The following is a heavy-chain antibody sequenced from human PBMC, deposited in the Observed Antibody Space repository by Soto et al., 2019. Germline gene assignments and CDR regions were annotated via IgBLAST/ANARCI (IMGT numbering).Heavy chain of an antibody. Sequence: EVQLVESGGGSVQPGESLRLSCAASGFFFRDYDMHWVRQRTGKGLEWVSALGAARDPYYVGTVKGRFSVSRDYAQISLFLQMTTLNFDDTAVYFCARAYLGRLPRRADYYYAMDVWGRGTTVTVSS. CDR1: GFFFRDYD. CDR3: ARAYLGRLPRRADYYYAMDV. J-gene: IGHJ6*02. CDR2: LGAARDP. V-gene: IGHV3-13*05. D-gene: IGHD1-26*01.